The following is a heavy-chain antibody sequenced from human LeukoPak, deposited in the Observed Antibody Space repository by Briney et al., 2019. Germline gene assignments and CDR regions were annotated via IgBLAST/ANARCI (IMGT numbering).Heavy chain of an antibody. CDR1: GYTFTIYY. J-gene: IGHJ4*02. CDR3: ARDPSGGAGTQNDY. CDR2: INPSGGST. D-gene: IGHD6-19*01. Sequence: ASVTVSCKASGYTFTIYYMHWVRQAPAQGLEWMGIINPSGGSTSYAQKFQGRVTMTRDTSTSTVYMELSSLRSEDTAVYYCARDPSGGAGTQNDYWGQGTLVTVSS. V-gene: IGHV1-46*01.